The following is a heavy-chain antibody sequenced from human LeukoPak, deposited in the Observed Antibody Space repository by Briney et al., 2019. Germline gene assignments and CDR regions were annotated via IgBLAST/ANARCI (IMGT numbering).Heavy chain of an antibody. V-gene: IGHV3-53*01. CDR2: IYSGGTT. Sequence: GGSLRLSCAASGFTVSINYMSWVRQAPGKGLEWVSAIYSGGTTYYADSVKGRFTISRDNSKNTLYLQMNSLRAEDTAVYYCAREVVVAGTGYYFDDWGQGTLVTVSS. J-gene: IGHJ4*02. CDR1: GFTVSINY. CDR3: AREVVVAGTGYYFDD. D-gene: IGHD2-15*01.